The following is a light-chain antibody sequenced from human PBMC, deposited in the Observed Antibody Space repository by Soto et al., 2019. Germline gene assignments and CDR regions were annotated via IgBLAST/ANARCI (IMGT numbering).Light chain of an antibody. CDR1: SSDVGIYNY. J-gene: IGLJ1*01. V-gene: IGLV2-14*01. Sequence: QSVLTQPASVSGSPGQSIAISCTGSSSDVGIYNYVSWYQQHPGKVPKLIIYEVSNRPSGVSNRFSGSKSGNTASLTISGLQAEDEADYYCSSYPTSFPRVFGTGTKVTVL. CDR2: EVS. CDR3: SSYPTSFPRV.